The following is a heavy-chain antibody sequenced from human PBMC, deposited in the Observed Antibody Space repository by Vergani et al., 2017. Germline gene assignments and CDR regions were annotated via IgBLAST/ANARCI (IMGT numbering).Heavy chain of an antibody. D-gene: IGHD3-10*01. Sequence: QVQLVESGGGVVQPGRSLRLSCAASRFTFSSYGMHWVRQAPGKWLEWVAVIWQDGSNKYYADSVKGRFTISRDNSKNTLYLQMNSLRSEDTAVYYCAREGVYATIRLCYFGYWGQGTLVTVSS. V-gene: IGHV3-33*01. CDR2: IWQDGSNK. CDR1: RFTFSSYG. CDR3: AREGVYATIRLCYFGY. J-gene: IGHJ4*02.